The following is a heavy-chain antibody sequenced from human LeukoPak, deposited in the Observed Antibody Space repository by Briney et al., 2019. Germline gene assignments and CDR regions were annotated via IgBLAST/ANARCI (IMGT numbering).Heavy chain of an antibody. D-gene: IGHD2-21*02. CDR3: AKEKVVTAILDY. CDR1: GFTFSSYG. CDR2: ISYDGSNK. V-gene: IGHV3-30*18. Sequence: GGSLRLSCAASGFTFSSYGMHWVRQAPGKGLEWVAVISYDGSNKYYADSVKGRFTISRDNSKDTLYLQMNSLRAEDTAVYYCAKEKVVTAILDYWGQRTLVTVSS. J-gene: IGHJ4*02.